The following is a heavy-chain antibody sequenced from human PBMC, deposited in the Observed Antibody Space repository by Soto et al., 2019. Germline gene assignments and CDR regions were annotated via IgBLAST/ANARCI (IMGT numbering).Heavy chain of an antibody. CDR1: GFTFSSYG. V-gene: IGHV3-30*03. D-gene: IGHD1-26*01. CDR2: ISYDGSNK. CDR3: ASSGAELFDY. Sequence: QVQLVESGGGVVQPGRSLRLSCAASGFTFSSYGMHWVRQAPGKGLEWVAVISYDGSNKYYAASVKGRLTISRDKSKNTRYLQMNSLRAEDTAVYYCASSGAELFDYWGQGTLVTVSS. J-gene: IGHJ4*02.